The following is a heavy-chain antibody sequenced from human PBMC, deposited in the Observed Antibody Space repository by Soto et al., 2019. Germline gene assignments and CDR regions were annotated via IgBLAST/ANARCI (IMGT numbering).Heavy chain of an antibody. D-gene: IGHD2-15*01. V-gene: IGHV3-30*18. CDR1: GFTFSSYG. J-gene: IGHJ6*02. Sequence: GGSLRLSCAASGFTFSSYGMHWVRQAPGKGLEWVAVISYDGSNKYYADSVKGRFTISRDNSKNTLYLQMNSLRAEDTAVYYCAKDHGGCPMSDFDYCSGGIHDVYYYGMDVWGQGTTVTVSS. CDR3: AKDHGGCPMSDFDYCSGGIHDVYYYGMDV. CDR2: ISYDGSNK.